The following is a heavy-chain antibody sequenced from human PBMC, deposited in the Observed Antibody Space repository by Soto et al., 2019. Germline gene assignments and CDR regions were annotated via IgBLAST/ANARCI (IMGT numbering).Heavy chain of an antibody. CDR3: ARRVVVAATVNWFDP. Sequence: PGESLKISCKGSGYSFTSYWIGWVRQMPGKGLEWMGIIYPGDSDTRYSPSFQGQVTISADKSISTAYLQWSSLKASDTAMYYCARRVVVAATVNWFDPWGQGTLVTVSS. V-gene: IGHV5-51*01. D-gene: IGHD2-15*01. CDR2: IYPGDSDT. CDR1: GYSFTSYW. J-gene: IGHJ5*02.